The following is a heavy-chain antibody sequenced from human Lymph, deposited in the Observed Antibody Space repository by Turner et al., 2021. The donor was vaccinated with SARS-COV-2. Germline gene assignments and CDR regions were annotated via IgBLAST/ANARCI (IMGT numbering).Heavy chain of an antibody. V-gene: IGHV3-30*04. CDR1: GFPFSSYA. CDR3: ARDDREFWSGYYTHYYYYGMDV. Sequence: QVQLVESGGGVVQPGGSLRLSCAASGFPFSSYAMHWVRQAPGKGLEWVAVISYDGSNKNYADSVKGRFTISRDNSKNTLYLQMNSLRAEDTAVYYCARDDREFWSGYYTHYYYYGMDVWGQGTTVTVSS. CDR2: ISYDGSNK. D-gene: IGHD3-3*01. J-gene: IGHJ6*02.